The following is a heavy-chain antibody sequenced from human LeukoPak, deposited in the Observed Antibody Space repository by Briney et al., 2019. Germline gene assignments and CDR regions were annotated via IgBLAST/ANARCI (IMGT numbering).Heavy chain of an antibody. CDR2: INHSGST. CDR1: GGSFSGYY. D-gene: IGHD5-12*01. J-gene: IGHJ5*02. Sequence: SETLSLTCAVYGGSFSGYYWSWIRQPPGKGLEWIGEINHSGSTNYNTSLKSRVTISVDTSKNQFSLKLSSVTAADTAVYYCARGHGIVASSFDPWGQGTLVTVSS. CDR3: ARGHGIVASSFDP. V-gene: IGHV4-34*01.